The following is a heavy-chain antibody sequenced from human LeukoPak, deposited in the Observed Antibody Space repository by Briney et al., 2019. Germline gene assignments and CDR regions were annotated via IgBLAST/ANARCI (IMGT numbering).Heavy chain of an antibody. J-gene: IGHJ3*02. V-gene: IGHV3-11*01. CDR2: ISSSGSTI. CDR3: ASGLYDAFDI. D-gene: IGHD2-15*01. Sequence: GGSLRLSCAASGFTVSSNYMSWIRQAPGKGLEWVSYISSSGSTIYYADSVKGRFTISRDNAKNSLYLQMNSLRAEDTAVYYCASGLYDAFDIWGQGTMVTVSS. CDR1: GFTVSSNY.